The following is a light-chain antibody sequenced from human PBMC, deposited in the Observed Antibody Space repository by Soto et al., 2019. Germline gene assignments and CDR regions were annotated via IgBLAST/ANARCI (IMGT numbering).Light chain of an antibody. CDR2: DVS. CDR1: SSDVGAYNY. J-gene: IGLJ1*01. V-gene: IGLV2-14*03. CDR3: CSYTSSDTNV. Sequence: QSALTQPASVSGSPGQSITISCTGTSSDVGAYNYVSWYQQERGKAPKLMIHDVSNRPSGVSNRFSGSKSGNTASLTITGLQAEDEADYYCCSYTSSDTNVFGTGTKPTVL.